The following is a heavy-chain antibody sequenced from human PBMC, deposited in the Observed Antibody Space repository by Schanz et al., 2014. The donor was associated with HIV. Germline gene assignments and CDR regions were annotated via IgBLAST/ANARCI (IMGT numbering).Heavy chain of an antibody. J-gene: IGHJ6*02. Sequence: EVQLVESGGGLIQPGGSLRLTCVASGFTVSSNYMTWVRQAPGKGLEWVSVLYSGGRKYYADAVKGRFTISRDNSKNTLYLQMNSLRAEDTAVYYCAREIGGQELAGNQYYYYYYGMDVWGQGTTVTVSS. V-gene: IGHV3-53*01. CDR2: LYSGGRK. D-gene: IGHD6-13*01. CDR1: GFTVSSNY. CDR3: AREIGGQELAGNQYYYYYYGMDV.